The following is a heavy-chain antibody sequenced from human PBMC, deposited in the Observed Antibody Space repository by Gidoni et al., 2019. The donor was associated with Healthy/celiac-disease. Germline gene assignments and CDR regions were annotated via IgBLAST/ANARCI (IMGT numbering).Heavy chain of an antibody. Sequence: QVQLVQSGAEVKKPGASVKVSCKASGYTFTGYYMHWVRQAPGQGLEWMGWINPNSGGTNYAQKFQGWVTMTRDTSISTAYMELSRLRSDDTAVYYCAREGDSSSSYYYYYGMDVWGQGTTVTVSS. J-gene: IGHJ6*02. D-gene: IGHD6-6*01. CDR1: GYTFTGYY. CDR2: INPNSGGT. V-gene: IGHV1-2*04. CDR3: AREGDSSSSYYYYYGMDV.